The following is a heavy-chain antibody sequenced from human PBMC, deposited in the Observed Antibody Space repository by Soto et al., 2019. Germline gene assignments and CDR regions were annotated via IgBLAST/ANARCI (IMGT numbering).Heavy chain of an antibody. D-gene: IGHD3-16*01. V-gene: IGHV4-39*01. CDR3: ASWGGANSFDY. CDR2: IYYSGST. J-gene: IGHJ4*02. CDR1: GGSISSSSYY. Sequence: SETLSLTCTVSGGSISSSSYYWGWIRQPPGKGLEWIGSIYYSGSTYYNPSLKSRVTISVDTSKNQFSLKLSSVTAADTAVYYCASWGGANSFDYWGQGTLVTVSS.